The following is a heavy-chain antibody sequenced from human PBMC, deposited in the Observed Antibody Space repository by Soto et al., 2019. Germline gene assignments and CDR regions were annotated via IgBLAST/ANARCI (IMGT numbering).Heavy chain of an antibody. CDR3: ARRADPTSYYYYYYGMDV. J-gene: IGHJ6*02. Sequence: SETLSLTCTVSGGSISSSSYYWGWIRQPPGKGLEWIGSIYYSGSTYYNPSLKSRVTISVDTSKNQFSLKLSSVTAADTAVYYCARRADPTSYYYYYYGMDVWGQGTTVTVSS. CDR2: IYYSGST. V-gene: IGHV4-39*01. CDR1: GGSISSSSYY.